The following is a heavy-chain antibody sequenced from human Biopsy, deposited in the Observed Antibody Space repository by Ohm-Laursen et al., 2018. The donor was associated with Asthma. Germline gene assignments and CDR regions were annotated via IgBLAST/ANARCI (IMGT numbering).Heavy chain of an antibody. Sequence: EASVKVSCNASGGTFSRYAISWVRRAPGQGLEWMGGITPVFGTSNYAQKFQGRVTFTADGSTSSAYMELSSLTSEDSAVYYCAREVSTVDYGYYFAMDVWGQGTTVTVSS. V-gene: IGHV1-69*13. CDR1: GGTFSRYA. J-gene: IGHJ6*02. CDR2: ITPVFGTS. CDR3: AREVSTVDYGYYFAMDV. D-gene: IGHD4-23*01.